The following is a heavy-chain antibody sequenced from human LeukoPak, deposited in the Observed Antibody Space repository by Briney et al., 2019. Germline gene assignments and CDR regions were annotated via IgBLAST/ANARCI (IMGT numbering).Heavy chain of an antibody. J-gene: IGHJ3*01. CDR2: IYSTGST. D-gene: IGHD3-9*01. CDR1: GYSISSDYY. V-gene: IGHV4-4*07. Sequence: SETLSLTCTVSGYSISSDYYWNWIRQPAGKGLEWIGRIYSTGSTNYNPSLKSRLTMSVDTSKNQFSLRLSSVTAADTAVYYCARTLLDFDWLLPDAFDVWGQGTMVTVSS. CDR3: ARTLLDFDWLLPDAFDV.